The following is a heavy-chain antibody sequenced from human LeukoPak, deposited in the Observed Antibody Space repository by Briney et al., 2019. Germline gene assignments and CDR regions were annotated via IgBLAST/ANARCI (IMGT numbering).Heavy chain of an antibody. CDR2: INHSGST. CDR3: ARLTPVYYYDSSALEAP. V-gene: IGHV4-34*01. Sequence: PSETLSLTCAVYGGSFSGYYWSWIRQPPGKGLEWIGEINHSGSTNYNPSLKSRVTISVDTSKNQFSLKLSSVTAADTAVYYCARLTPVYYYDSSALEAPWGQGTLVTVSS. CDR1: GGSFSGYY. J-gene: IGHJ5*02. D-gene: IGHD3-22*01.